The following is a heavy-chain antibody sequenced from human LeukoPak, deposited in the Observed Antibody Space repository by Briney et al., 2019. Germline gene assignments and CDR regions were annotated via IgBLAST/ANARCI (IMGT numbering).Heavy chain of an antibody. Sequence: GGSLRLSCAASGFTFSSYAMSWVRQAPGKGLEWVSSISSSSSYIYYADSVKGRFTISRDNAKNSLYLQMSNLRAEDTAVYFCARGGGLDDWGRGTLVAVSS. J-gene: IGHJ4*02. CDR2: ISSSSSYI. CDR3: ARGGGLDD. CDR1: GFTFSSYA. V-gene: IGHV3-21*04. D-gene: IGHD2-15*01.